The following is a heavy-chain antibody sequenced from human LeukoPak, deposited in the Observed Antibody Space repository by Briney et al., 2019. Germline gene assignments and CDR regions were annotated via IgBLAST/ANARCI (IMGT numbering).Heavy chain of an antibody. CDR1: GGSVSMSGYA. CDR2: IYHSGGT. Sequence: SETLSLTCAVSGGSVSMSGYAWSWIRQPPGKGLEWIGYIYHSGGTYYNPSLKSRVTISVDRSSNQCSLKLTSVTAADTAVYYCARTVTTTHFDYWGQGTLVTVSP. J-gene: IGHJ4*02. V-gene: IGHV4-30-2*01. CDR3: ARTVTTTHFDY. D-gene: IGHD4-11*01.